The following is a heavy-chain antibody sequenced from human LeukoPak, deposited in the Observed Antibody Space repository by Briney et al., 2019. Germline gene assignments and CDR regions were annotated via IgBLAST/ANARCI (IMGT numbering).Heavy chain of an antibody. CDR2: ISGNGGNT. D-gene: IGHD2-15*01. J-gene: IGHJ4*02. CDR1: GFTFSTFA. Sequence: GGSLRLSCAASGFTFSTFAMSWVRQAPGKGLEWVSGISGNGGNTYYADSVQGRFTISRDNSKSTLCLQMNSLRAEDTAVYYCAKQLGYCSDGSCYFPYWGQGTLVTVSS. V-gene: IGHV3-23*01. CDR3: AKQLGYCSDGSCYFPY.